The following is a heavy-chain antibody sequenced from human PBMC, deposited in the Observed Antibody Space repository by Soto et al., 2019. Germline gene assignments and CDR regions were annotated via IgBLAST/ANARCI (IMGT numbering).Heavy chain of an antibody. V-gene: IGHV3-23*01. CDR2: IRGSRGSA. CDR3: IKGGWLDY. D-gene: IGHD6-19*01. Sequence: EVQVLESGGDLVQPGESLRLSCAASGFTFSTYDMSWVRQAPGKGLEWVSIIRGSRGSAYYADSVKGRFTISRDDSKNALYLQMNSLRAEDTAIYYCIKGGWLDYWGQGTLVTVSS. J-gene: IGHJ4*02. CDR1: GFTFSTYD.